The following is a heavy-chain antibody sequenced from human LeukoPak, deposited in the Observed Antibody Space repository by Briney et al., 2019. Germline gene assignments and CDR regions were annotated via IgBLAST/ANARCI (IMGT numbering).Heavy chain of an antibody. Sequence: GGSLRLSCAASGFTFDDYGMGWVRQAPGKGLEWVSGINWNGGSTGYADSVKGRFTISRDNAKNSLYLQMNSLRAEDTALYYCARVVTYASNYYFDYWGQGTLVTVSS. D-gene: IGHD4/OR15-4a*01. V-gene: IGHV3-20*04. J-gene: IGHJ4*02. CDR1: GFTFDDYG. CDR2: INWNGGST. CDR3: ARVVTYASNYYFDY.